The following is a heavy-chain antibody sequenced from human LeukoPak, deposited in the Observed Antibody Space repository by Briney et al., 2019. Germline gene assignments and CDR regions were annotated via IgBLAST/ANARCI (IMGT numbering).Heavy chain of an antibody. CDR3: ARDPSSYYYGSGSPLIPEYYFDY. J-gene: IGHJ4*02. V-gene: IGHV1-46*01. Sequence: ASVKVSCKASGYTFTSYYMHWVRQAPGQGLEWMGIINPSGGSTSYAQKFQGRVTMTRDTSTSTVYMELSSLRSEDTAVYYCARDPSSYYYGSGSPLIPEYYFDYWGQGTLVTVSS. CDR1: GYTFTSYY. CDR2: INPSGGST. D-gene: IGHD3-10*01.